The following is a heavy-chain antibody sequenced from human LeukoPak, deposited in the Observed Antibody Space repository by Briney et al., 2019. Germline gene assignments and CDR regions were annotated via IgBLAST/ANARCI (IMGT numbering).Heavy chain of an antibody. CDR1: GFTFSSYA. CDR2: ISGSGGST. Sequence: GGSLRLSCAASGFTFSSYAMSWVRQAPGKGLEWVSAISGSGGSTYYADSVKGRFTISRDNSKNTLYLQMNSLRAEDTAVYYCAKDSRITMIVVVDYYYYMDVWGKGTTVTVSS. CDR3: AKDSRITMIVVVDYYYYMDV. D-gene: IGHD3-22*01. J-gene: IGHJ6*03. V-gene: IGHV3-23*01.